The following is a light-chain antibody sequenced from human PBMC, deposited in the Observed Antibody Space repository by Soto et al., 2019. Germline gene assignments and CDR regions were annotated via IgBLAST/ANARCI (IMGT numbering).Light chain of an antibody. J-gene: IGLJ2*01. Sequence: QSVLTQPPSVSGAPGQGVTISCTGSSSNMGAGYDVYWYQQLPGTAPKLLIYGISNRPSGVPDRFSGSKSGTSASLSITGLQAEDEADYYCQSYDSSLSRSVFGGGTKLTVL. V-gene: IGLV1-40*01. CDR2: GIS. CDR3: QSYDSSLSRSV. CDR1: SSNMGAGYD.